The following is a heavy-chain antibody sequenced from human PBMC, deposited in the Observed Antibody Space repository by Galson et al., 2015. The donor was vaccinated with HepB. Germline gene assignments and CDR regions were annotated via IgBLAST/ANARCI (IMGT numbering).Heavy chain of an antibody. D-gene: IGHD3-3*01. CDR3: ARSPLRFLDWLPYYDYYYLDV. CDR1: GYTFTDYV. CDR2: MNTNAGKT. Sequence: SVKVSCKASGYTFTDYVVNWVRQAPGQGLEWMGWMNTNAGKTKYAAGFAGRFTFSWDTSVTTAYLQISSLETDDTAVYYCARSPLRFLDWLPYYDYYYLDVWGEGTTVTVSS. V-gene: IGHV7-4-1*02. J-gene: IGHJ6*03.